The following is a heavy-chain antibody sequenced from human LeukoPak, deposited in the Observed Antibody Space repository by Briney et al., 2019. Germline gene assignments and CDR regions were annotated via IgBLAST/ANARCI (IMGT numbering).Heavy chain of an antibody. CDR1: GFTFSSYW. J-gene: IGHJ3*02. V-gene: IGHV3-7*01. CDR3: AKNYDSSGYHESVDAFDI. D-gene: IGHD3-22*01. Sequence: GVSLRLSCAAAGFTFSSYWMSWVRQAPGKGLEWVANIKQDGSEKYYVDSVKGRFTISRDNAKNSLYLQMNSLRAEDTAVYYCAKNYDSSGYHESVDAFDIWGQGTMVTVSS. CDR2: IKQDGSEK.